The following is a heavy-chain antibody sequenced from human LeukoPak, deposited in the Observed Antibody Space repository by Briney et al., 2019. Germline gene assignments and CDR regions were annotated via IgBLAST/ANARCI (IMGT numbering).Heavy chain of an antibody. CDR3: ARAVGVVVPAAVDY. CDR2: IYHSGST. Sequence: PSETLSLTCTVSGGSISSGGYYWSWIRQPPGKGLEWIGYIYHSGSTYYNPSLKSRVTISVDRSKNQFSLKLSSVTAADTAVYYCARAVGVVVPAAVDYWGQGTLVTVSS. D-gene: IGHD2-2*01. J-gene: IGHJ4*02. V-gene: IGHV4-30-2*01. CDR1: GGSISSGGYY.